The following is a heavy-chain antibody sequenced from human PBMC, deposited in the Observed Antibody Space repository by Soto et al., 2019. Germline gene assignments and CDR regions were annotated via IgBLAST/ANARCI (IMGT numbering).Heavy chain of an antibody. V-gene: IGHV3-21*01. CDR3: ARDCSGGSCYPGMDV. CDR1: GFNFNSYT. J-gene: IGHJ6*02. D-gene: IGHD2-15*01. CDR2: ISSSGYI. Sequence: EVQLVESGGGLVKPGGSLRLSCAASGFNFNSYTINWVRQAPGKRLEWLSSISSSGYIFSTDSVRGRFTISRDNAKNSVYLQINSLRAEATAVYFCARDCSGGSCYPGMDVWGQGTTVTVSS.